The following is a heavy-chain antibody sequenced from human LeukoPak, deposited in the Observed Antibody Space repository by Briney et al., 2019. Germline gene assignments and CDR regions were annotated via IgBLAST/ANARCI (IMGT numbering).Heavy chain of an antibody. Sequence: PGRSLRLSCAASGFTFSSYAMHWVRQAPGKGLEWVAVISYDGSNKYYADSVKGRFTISTDNSKNTLYLQMSSLRAEDTAVYYCARVIVGASGDYFDYWGQGTLVTVSS. CDR3: ARVIVGASGDYFDY. CDR2: ISYDGSNK. CDR1: GFTFSSYA. D-gene: IGHD1-26*01. V-gene: IGHV3-30*15. J-gene: IGHJ4*02.